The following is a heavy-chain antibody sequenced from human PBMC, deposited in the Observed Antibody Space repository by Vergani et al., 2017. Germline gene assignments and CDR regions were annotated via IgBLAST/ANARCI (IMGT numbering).Heavy chain of an antibody. V-gene: IGHV1-69-2*01. CDR1: GYTFTDHY. J-gene: IGHJ6*02. Sequence: EVQLVQSGAEVKKPGATMKISCKVSGYTFTDHYLHWVTQAPGKGLEWMGLVDPEDGETIYADKFKGRVTIAADTSTDTAHLELSSLRSEDTAVYYCATPQTVTTGGMEVWGQGTTVIVSS. CDR2: VDPEDGET. CDR3: ATPQTVTTGGMEV. D-gene: IGHD4-17*01.